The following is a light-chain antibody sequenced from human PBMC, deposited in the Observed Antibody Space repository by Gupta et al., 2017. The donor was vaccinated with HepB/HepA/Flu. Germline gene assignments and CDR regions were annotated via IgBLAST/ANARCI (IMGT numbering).Light chain of an antibody. Sequence: QSALIQPPSASGSPGQSVTISCTGTSSDVGDYNYVSWYQQHPGKAPKLMIYEVSKRSSGVPDRFSGSKSGNTASLTVSGLQAEDEADYYCSSYAGSNDYVFGSGTTVTVL. CDR3: SSYAGSNDYV. J-gene: IGLJ1*01. CDR1: SSDVGDYNY. CDR2: EVS. V-gene: IGLV2-8*01.